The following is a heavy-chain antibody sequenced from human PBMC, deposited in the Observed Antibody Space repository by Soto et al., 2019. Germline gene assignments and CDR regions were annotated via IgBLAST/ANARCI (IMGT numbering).Heavy chain of an antibody. J-gene: IGHJ6*02. CDR3: AKDRYYGSGIPYYYGMDV. D-gene: IGHD3-10*01. Sequence: SLRLSCAASGFTFSSYGMHWVRQAPGKGLEWVAVISYDGSNKYYADSVKGRFTISRDNSKNTLYLQMNSLRAEDTAVYYCAKDRYYGSGIPYYYGMDVWGQGTTVTVSS. CDR2: ISYDGSNK. V-gene: IGHV3-30*18. CDR1: GFTFSSYG.